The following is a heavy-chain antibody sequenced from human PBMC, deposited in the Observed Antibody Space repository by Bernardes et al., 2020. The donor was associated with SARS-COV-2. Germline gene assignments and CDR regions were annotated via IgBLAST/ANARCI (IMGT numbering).Heavy chain of an antibody. CDR2: IYSGGST. J-gene: IGHJ6*02. CDR1: GFTVSSNY. Sequence: GWSLSLSCAASGFTVSSNYMSWVRQAPGKGLEWVSVIYSGGSTYYADSVKGRFTISRDNSKNTLYLQMNSLRAEDTAVYYCARAAVAGDGMDVWGQGTTVTVSS. V-gene: IGHV3-53*01. CDR3: ARAAVAGDGMDV. D-gene: IGHD6-19*01.